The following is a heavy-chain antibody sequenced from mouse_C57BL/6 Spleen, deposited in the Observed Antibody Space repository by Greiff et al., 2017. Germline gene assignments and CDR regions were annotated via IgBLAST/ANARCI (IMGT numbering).Heavy chain of an antibody. Sequence: QVQLQQPGTELVKPGASVKLSCKASGSTFTSYWMHWVKQRPGQGLEWIGNINPSNGGTNYNEKFKSKATLTVDNSSSTAYMQLSSLTSEDSAVYYCAREVNWDWYFDVWGTGTTVTVSS. CDR3: AREVNWDWYFDV. V-gene: IGHV1-53*01. D-gene: IGHD4-1*01. J-gene: IGHJ1*03. CDR1: GSTFTSYW. CDR2: INPSNGGT.